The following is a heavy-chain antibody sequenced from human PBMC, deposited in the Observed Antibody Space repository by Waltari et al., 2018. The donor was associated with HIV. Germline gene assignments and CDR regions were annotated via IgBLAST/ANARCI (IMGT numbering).Heavy chain of an antibody. V-gene: IGHV3-33*01. CDR1: GFTLSSYG. CDR2: IWYDGSKK. J-gene: IGHJ4*02. D-gene: IGHD6-13*01. CDR3: ARKYSSSWGAPFDY. Sequence: QVQLVESGGGVVQPGRSLRLSCATSGFTLSSYGMHWVRPAPGKGLEWVTVIWYDGSKKYYADSVKGRFTISRENSKNTLYLQMNSLRIEDTAVYYCARKYSSSWGAPFDYWGQGTLVTVSS.